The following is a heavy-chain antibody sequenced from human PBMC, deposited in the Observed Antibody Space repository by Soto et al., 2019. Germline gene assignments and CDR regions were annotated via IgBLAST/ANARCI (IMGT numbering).Heavy chain of an antibody. D-gene: IGHD3-3*01. CDR1: GGSISSSNW. CDR3: ARAAFYDFWSGYSFDY. CDR2: IYHSGST. J-gene: IGHJ4*02. Sequence: QVQLQESGPGLVKPSGTLSLTCAVSGGSISSSNWWSWVRQPPGKGLEWIGEIYHSGSTNYNPSLTSRVTISVDKSKTQFSLKLSSVTAADTAVYYCARAAFYDFWSGYSFDYWGQGTLVTVSS. V-gene: IGHV4-4*02.